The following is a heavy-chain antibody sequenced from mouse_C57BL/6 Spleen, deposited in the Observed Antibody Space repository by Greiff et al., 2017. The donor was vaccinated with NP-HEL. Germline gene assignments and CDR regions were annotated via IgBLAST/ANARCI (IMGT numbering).Heavy chain of an antibody. V-gene: IGHV5-6*01. D-gene: IGHD4-1*02. CDR2: ISSGGSYT. J-gene: IGHJ4*01. Sequence: EVKLMESGGDLVKPGGSLKLSCAASGFTFSSYGMSWVRQTPDKRLEWVATISSGGSYTYYPDSVKGRFTISRDNAKNTLYLQMSSLKSEDTAMYYCARPQLGNYAMDYWGQGTSVTVSS. CDR1: GFTFSSYG. CDR3: ARPQLGNYAMDY.